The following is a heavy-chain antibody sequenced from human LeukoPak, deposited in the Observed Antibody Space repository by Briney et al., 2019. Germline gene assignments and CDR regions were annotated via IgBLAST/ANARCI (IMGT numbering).Heavy chain of an antibody. D-gene: IGHD3-10*01. CDR2: FDPEDGET. V-gene: IGHV1-24*01. Sequence: ASVKVSCKVSGYTLTELSVHWVRQAPGKGLEWMGGFDPEDGETIYAQKFQGRVTMTEDTSTDTAYMELSSLRSEDTAVYYCATAEWFGELSGTWGQGTLVTVSS. CDR1: GYTLTELS. CDR3: ATAEWFGELSGT. J-gene: IGHJ5*02.